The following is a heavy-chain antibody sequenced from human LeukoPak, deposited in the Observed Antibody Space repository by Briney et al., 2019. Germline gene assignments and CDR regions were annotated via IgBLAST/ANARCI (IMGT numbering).Heavy chain of an antibody. V-gene: IGHV1-2*02. CDR2: INPNSGGT. CDR3: TSGVLPDYYYYMDV. Sequence: ASVKVSCKASGYTFTGYYMHWVRQAPGQGLEWMGWINPNSGGTNYAQKFQGRVTMTRDTSISTAYMELSRLRSDDTAVYYCTSGVLPDYYYYMDVWGKGTTVTISS. J-gene: IGHJ6*03. D-gene: IGHD4/OR15-4a*01. CDR1: GYTFTGYY.